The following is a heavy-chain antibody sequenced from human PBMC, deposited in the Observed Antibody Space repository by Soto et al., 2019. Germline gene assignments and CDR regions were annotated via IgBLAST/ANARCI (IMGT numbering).Heavy chain of an antibody. V-gene: IGHV1-3*01. CDR1: GYTFASYA. J-gene: IGHJ5*02. CDR3: ARSPTTLYYDILTGSLGFDP. CDR2: INAGNGNT. Sequence: ASVKVSCKASGYTFASYAMHWVRQAPGQRLEWMGWINAGNGNTKYSQKFQGRVTITRDTSASTAYMELSSLRSEDTAVYYCARSPTTLYYDILTGSLGFDPWGQGTLVTVSS. D-gene: IGHD3-9*01.